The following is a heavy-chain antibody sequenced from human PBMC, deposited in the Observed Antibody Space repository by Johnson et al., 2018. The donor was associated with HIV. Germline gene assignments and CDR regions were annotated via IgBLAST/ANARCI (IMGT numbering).Heavy chain of an antibody. CDR3: ARGEGRGAFDI. J-gene: IGHJ3*02. CDR2: INWNGGST. V-gene: IGHV3-9*01. CDR1: GFTFDDYA. Sequence: QLVESGGGLVQPGRSLRLSCAASGFTFDDYAMHWVRQAPGKGLEWVSGINWNGGSTGYADSVKGRVTISRDNAKKSLYLQLNSLRAEDTALYYCARGEGRGAFDIWGQGTMVTVSS. D-gene: IGHD3-10*01.